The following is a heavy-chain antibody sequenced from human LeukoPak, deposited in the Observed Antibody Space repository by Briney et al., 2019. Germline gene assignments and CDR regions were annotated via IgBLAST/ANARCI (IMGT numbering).Heavy chain of an antibody. J-gene: IGHJ4*02. CDR3: ARVGSGLRRVGFDY. CDR2: IIPIFGTA. CDR1: GGTFSSYA. Sequence: SVKVSCKATGGTFSSYAISWVRQAPGQGLEWMGGIIPIFGTANYAQKFQGRVTITADESTSTAYMEPSSLRSEDTAVYYCARVGSGLRRVGFDYWGQGTLVTVSS. V-gene: IGHV1-69*13. D-gene: IGHD4-17*01.